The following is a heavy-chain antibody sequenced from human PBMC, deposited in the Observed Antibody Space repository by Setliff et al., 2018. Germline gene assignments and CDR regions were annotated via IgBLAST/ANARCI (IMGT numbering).Heavy chain of an antibody. Sequence: SETLSLTCAVSGVSVNSLTWWSWVRQTPGKGLEWIGFIYHDGNPKFNPSVNYSPSLKSRITISIDRSKNQFSLELSSVTAADTAGYYCARGGGRYHSASWGQGTLVTVSS. V-gene: IGHV4-4*02. CDR2: IYHDGNPKFNPSV. CDR1: GVSVNSLTW. J-gene: IGHJ4*02. CDR3: ARGGGRYHSAS. D-gene: IGHD1-26*01.